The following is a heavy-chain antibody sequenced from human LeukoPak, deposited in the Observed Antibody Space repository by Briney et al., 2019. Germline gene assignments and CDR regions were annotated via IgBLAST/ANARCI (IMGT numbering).Heavy chain of an antibody. Sequence: PSQTLSLTCTVSGGSISSGGYYWSWIRQHPGKGLEWIGYIYYSGSTYYNPPLKSRVTISVDTSKNQFSLKLSSVTAADTAVYYCARGRVYGGNQPYYFDYWGQGTLVTVSS. CDR2: IYYSGST. CDR1: GGSISSGGYY. J-gene: IGHJ4*02. CDR3: ARGRVYGGNQPYYFDY. D-gene: IGHD4-23*01. V-gene: IGHV4-31*03.